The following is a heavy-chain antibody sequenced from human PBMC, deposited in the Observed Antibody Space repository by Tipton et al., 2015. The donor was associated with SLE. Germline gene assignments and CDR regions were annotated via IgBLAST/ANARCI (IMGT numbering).Heavy chain of an antibody. J-gene: IGHJ4*02. D-gene: IGHD3-3*01. Sequence: SLRLSCAASGFTFNSYSMNWVRQAPGKGLEWVSGISGSGGSTYYADSVKGRFTISRDNSKNTLYLQMNSLRAEDTAVYYCARDSTTFGVDCWGQGTLVTVSS. V-gene: IGHV3-23*01. CDR2: ISGSGGST. CDR3: ARDSTTFGVDC. CDR1: GFTFNSYS.